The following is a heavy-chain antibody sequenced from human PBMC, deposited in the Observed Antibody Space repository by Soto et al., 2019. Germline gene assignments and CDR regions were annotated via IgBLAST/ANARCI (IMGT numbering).Heavy chain of an antibody. D-gene: IGHD2-2*01. V-gene: IGHV3-74*01. CDR1: GLTFSGYW. Sequence: EVQLVESGGGLVQPGGSLRLSCVASGLTFSGYWMHWVRQAPGKGLVWVSRIDTDGGVTNYADFVEGRFTISRDDSTNTLYLQMNSLRAEDTAVYYCAKDPALGYCSSTSCWFDPWGQGTLVTVSS. CDR3: AKDPALGYCSSTSCWFDP. J-gene: IGHJ5*02. CDR2: IDTDGGVT.